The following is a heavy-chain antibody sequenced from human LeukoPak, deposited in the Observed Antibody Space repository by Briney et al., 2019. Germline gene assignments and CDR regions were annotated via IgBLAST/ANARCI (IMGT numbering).Heavy chain of an antibody. Sequence: GRSLRLSCAASGFTFDDYAMHWVRHAPGKGLEWVSGISWNSGSIGYADSVKGRFTISRDNAKNSLYLQMNSLRAEDTAAYYCARGSARGYSPNWFDPWGQGTLVTVSS. D-gene: IGHD5-12*01. CDR1: GFTFDDYA. J-gene: IGHJ5*02. V-gene: IGHV3-9*01. CDR2: ISWNSGSI. CDR3: ARGSARGYSPNWFDP.